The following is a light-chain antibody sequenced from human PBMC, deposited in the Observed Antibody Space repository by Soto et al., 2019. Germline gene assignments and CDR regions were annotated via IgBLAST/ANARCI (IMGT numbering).Light chain of an antibody. CDR3: SSYTSSSTLYI. CDR1: SSDVGAYKH. V-gene: IGLV2-14*01. Sequence: QSMLTQPASVSGSPGQSITISCTGTSSDVGAYKHVSWYQQHPGKAPKLIIYEATNRPSGISDRFSGSKSGNTASLTISGLQADDEADYYCSSYTSSSTLYIFGTGTKVTVL. J-gene: IGLJ1*01. CDR2: EAT.